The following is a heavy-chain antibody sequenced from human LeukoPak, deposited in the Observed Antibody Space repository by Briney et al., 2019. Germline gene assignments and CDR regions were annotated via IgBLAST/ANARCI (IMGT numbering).Heavy chain of an antibody. CDR1: GFTFSSYG. CDR3: AKAPLDCSGGSCYFAPDY. D-gene: IGHD2-15*01. V-gene: IGHV3-30*18. J-gene: IGHJ4*02. Sequence: GGSLRLSCAASGFTFSSYGMHWVRQAPGKGLEWVAVISYDGSNKYYADSVKGRFTISRDNSKNTLYLQMNSLRAEDTAVYYCAKAPLDCSGGSCYFAPDYWGQGTLVTVSS. CDR2: ISYDGSNK.